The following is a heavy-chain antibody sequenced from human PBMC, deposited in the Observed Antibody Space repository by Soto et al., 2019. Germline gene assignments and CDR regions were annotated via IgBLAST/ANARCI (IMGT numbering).Heavy chain of an antibody. D-gene: IGHD3-9*01. Sequence: SVKVSCKASGFTFTSSAVQWVRQARGQRLEWIGWIVVGSGNTNYAQKFQERVTITRDMSTSTAYMELSSLRSEDTAVYYCAAAPPSTYYDILSGYFNYYYYGMDVWGQGTTVTVSS. V-gene: IGHV1-58*01. CDR1: GFTFTSSA. CDR2: IVVGSGNT. CDR3: AAAPPSTYYDILSGYFNYYYYGMDV. J-gene: IGHJ6*02.